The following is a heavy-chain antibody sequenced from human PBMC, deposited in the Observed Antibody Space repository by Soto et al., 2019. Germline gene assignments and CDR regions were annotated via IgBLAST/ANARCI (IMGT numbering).Heavy chain of an antibody. CDR2: IYWDDDK. CDR3: AHRPTVCSGGRCYSNWFDP. V-gene: IGHV2-5*02. D-gene: IGHD2-15*01. Sequence: QITLKESGPTLVKPTQTLTLTCTFSGFSLSTSGVGVGWIRQPPGKALEWLALIYWDDDKRYSPSLKSRRTNTKNTSTDPVVLTMTNMDPVDTATYYCAHRPTVCSGGRCYSNWFDPWGQGTLVTVSS. J-gene: IGHJ5*02. CDR1: GFSLSTSGVG.